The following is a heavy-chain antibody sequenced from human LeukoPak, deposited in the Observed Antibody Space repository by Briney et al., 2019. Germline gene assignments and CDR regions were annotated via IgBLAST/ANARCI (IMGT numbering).Heavy chain of an antibody. CDR1: GFTFSSYA. CDR2: ISGSGGST. J-gene: IGHJ4*02. CDR3: AKEMAYDFWSGQFDY. V-gene: IGHV3-23*01. D-gene: IGHD3-3*01. Sequence: PGGSLRLSCAASGFTFSSYAMSWVRQAPGKGLEWVSAISGSGGSTYSADSVKGRFTISRDSSKSTQYLQMNSLRAEDTAVYFCAKEMAYDFWSGQFDYWGQGTLVTVSS.